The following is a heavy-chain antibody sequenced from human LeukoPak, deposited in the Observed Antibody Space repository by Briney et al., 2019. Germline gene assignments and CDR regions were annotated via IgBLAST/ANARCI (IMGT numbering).Heavy chain of an antibody. D-gene: IGHD3-3*01. V-gene: IGHV1-8*01. CDR2: MNTNSGNT. CDR3: ARVPVYYDFWSGDQSTAFDI. Sequence: GASVKVSRTASVYTFTSYDINWVRQATAQGLEWMGWMNTNSGNTGYAQKFQDRVTMTTNTSISTAYMELSSMRSEDTAVYYCARVPVYYDFWSGDQSTAFDIWGQGTMVTVSS. J-gene: IGHJ3*02. CDR1: VYTFTSYD.